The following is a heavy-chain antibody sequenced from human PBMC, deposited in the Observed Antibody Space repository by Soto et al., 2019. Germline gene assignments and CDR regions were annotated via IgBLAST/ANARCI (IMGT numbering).Heavy chain of an antibody. Sequence: ASVKVSCKASGYTFTGYYIHWVREAPGQGLEWMGWINPQTGGTSYAQKFQDRVTMTRDTSMNTVYMEVSSLRSDDTAVYYCARDQRTYGEPPFDYWGQGTLVTVSS. D-gene: IGHD2-8*01. CDR3: ARDQRTYGEPPFDY. J-gene: IGHJ4*02. CDR1: GYTFTGYY. CDR2: INPQTGGT. V-gene: IGHV1-2*02.